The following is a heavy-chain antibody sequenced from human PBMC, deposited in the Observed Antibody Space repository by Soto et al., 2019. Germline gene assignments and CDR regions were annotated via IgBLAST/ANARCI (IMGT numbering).Heavy chain of an antibody. V-gene: IGHV1-69*01. D-gene: IGHD3-22*01. CDR2: IIPIFGTA. J-gene: IGHJ4*02. CDR3: ARAGETYYYDSSSYLRPRHFDY. Sequence: QVQLVQSGAEVKKPGSSVKVSCKASGGTFSSYAISWVRQAPGQGLEWMGGIIPIFGTANYAQKFHGRVTITADESTSTAYMELSSLRCKDTAVYYCARAGETYYYDSSSYLRPRHFDYWGQGTLVTVSS. CDR1: GGTFSSYA.